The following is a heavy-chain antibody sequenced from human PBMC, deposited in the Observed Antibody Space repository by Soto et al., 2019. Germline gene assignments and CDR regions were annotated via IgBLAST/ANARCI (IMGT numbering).Heavy chain of an antibody. CDR3: ARDYRYYYDSSGYLDY. Sequence: GASVKVSCKASGYTFTSYGISWVRQAPGQGLEWMGWISAYNGNTNYAQKLQGRVTMTTDTSTSTAYMELRSLRSDDTAVYYCARDYRYYYDSSGYLDYWGQGTLVTVSS. J-gene: IGHJ4*02. CDR1: GYTFTSYG. D-gene: IGHD3-22*01. V-gene: IGHV1-18*01. CDR2: ISAYNGNT.